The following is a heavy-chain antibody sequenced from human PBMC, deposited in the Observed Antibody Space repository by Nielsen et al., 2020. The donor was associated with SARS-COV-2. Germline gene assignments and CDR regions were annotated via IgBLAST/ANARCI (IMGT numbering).Heavy chain of an antibody. CDR2: ISSSSSTV. D-gene: IGHD3-9*01. J-gene: IGHJ6*02. V-gene: IGHV3-48*02. CDR1: GFTFSSYS. CDR3: ARDSSAGDWLSYYYYYGMDV. Sequence: GGSLRLSCAASGFTFSSYSMNWARQAPGKGLEWVSYISSSSSTVYYADSVKGRFTISRDNAKNSLYLQMNSLRDEDTAVYYCARDSSAGDWLSYYYYYGMDVWGQGTTVTVSS.